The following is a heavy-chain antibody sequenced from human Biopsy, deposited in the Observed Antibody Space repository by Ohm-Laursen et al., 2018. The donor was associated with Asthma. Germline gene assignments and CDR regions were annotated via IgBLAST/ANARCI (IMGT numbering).Heavy chain of an antibody. J-gene: IGHJ6*02. CDR1: GFSVSTKY. Sequence: SLRLSCAASGFSVSTKYMSWVRQAPGKGLGWVSLIYSGDNTYYADSVKGRFTISRDHSKLYLQMNNLRAEDTAVYHCARISRLGYNSLDYGMDVWGQGTTVTVSS. V-gene: IGHV3-53*01. CDR2: IYSGDNT. D-gene: IGHD5-24*01. CDR3: ARISRLGYNSLDYGMDV.